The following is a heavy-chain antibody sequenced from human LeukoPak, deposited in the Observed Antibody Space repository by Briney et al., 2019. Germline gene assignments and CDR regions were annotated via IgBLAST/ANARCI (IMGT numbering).Heavy chain of an antibody. J-gene: IGHJ6*03. V-gene: IGHV4-39*01. CDR2: IYYSETT. Sequence: SETLSLNCTVSGGSISSTGYYWDWIRQPPGKGLEWLGSIYYSETTYYNSSLKSRVTISLNTSKNQFSLRLNSVTAADTAVYYCARQVSDYYYYYIDVWGKGATVTVSS. CDR1: GGSISSTGYY. D-gene: IGHD5/OR15-5a*01. CDR3: ARQVSDYYYYYIDV.